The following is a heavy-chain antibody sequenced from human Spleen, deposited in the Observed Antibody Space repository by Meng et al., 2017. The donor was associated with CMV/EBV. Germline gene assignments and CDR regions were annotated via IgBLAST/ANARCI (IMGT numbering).Heavy chain of an antibody. Sequence: QLQESGPVLVKPSQTLSPTCASSGGSISSYYWSWIRQPAGKGLEWIGRIYTSGSTNYNPSLKSRVTMSVDTSKNQFSLKLSSVTAADTAVYYCARELAYYYDSSGYCLGYWGQGTLVTASS. CDR3: ARELAYYYDSSGYCLGY. D-gene: IGHD3-22*01. CDR1: GGSISSYY. J-gene: IGHJ4*02. V-gene: IGHV4-4*07. CDR2: IYTSGST.